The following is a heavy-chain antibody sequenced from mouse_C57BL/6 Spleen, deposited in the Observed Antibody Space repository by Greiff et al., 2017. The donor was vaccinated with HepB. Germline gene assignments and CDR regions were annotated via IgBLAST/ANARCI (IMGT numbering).Heavy chain of an antibody. J-gene: IGHJ2*01. D-gene: IGHD1-1*01. CDR3: ARWYYGSSFFFDY. V-gene: IGHV1-82*01. CDR2: IYPGDGDT. Sequence: VKLMESGPELVKPGASVQISCKASGYAFSSSWMNWVKQRPGKGLEWIGRIYPGDGDTNYNGKFKGKATLTADKSSSTAYMQLSSLTSEDSAVYFCARWYYGSSFFFDYWGQGTTLTVSS. CDR1: GYAFSSSW.